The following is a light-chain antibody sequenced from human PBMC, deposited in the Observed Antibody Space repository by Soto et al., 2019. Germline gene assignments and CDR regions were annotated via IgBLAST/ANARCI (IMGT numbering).Light chain of an antibody. CDR1: RSVSSN. J-gene: IGKJ3*01. CDR3: QQYNNWPFT. CDR2: DAS. Sequence: EIVMTQSLATLSVSPGERATLSCRTSRSVSSNLAWHQQKPGQAPRLLIYDASTRATGIPARFSGSGSGTEFTLTISSLQSEDVAVYFCQQYNNWPFTFGPGTKVDIK. V-gene: IGKV3-15*01.